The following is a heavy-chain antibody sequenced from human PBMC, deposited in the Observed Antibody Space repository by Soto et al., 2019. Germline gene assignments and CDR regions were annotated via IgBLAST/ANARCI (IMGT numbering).Heavy chain of an antibody. Sequence: QVPLVQSGAEVKKPGASVKVSCKASGYTFTGSYMHWVRQAPGQGLERIGWINPNSGGTHYAQKFQGRVTMTRDTSISTAYMELSRLRSDDTAVYYCARDEVTFGGVSGLIDYLGQGTLVTVSA. J-gene: IGHJ4*02. D-gene: IGHD3-16*01. CDR3: ARDEVTFGGVSGLIDY. V-gene: IGHV1-2*02. CDR1: GYTFTGSY. CDR2: INPNSGGT.